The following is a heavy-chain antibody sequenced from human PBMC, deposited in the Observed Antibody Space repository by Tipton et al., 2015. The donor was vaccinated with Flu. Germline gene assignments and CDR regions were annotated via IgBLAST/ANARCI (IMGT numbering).Heavy chain of an antibody. CDR2: ISWNSGSI. Sequence: SLRLSCAASGFTFDDYAMHWVRQAPGKGLEWVSGISWNSGSIGYADSVKGRFTISRDNAKNSLYLQMNSLRAEDTALYYCVRGQTYSSSWKRDYYYGMDVWGQGTTVTVSS. CDR3: VRGQTYSSSWKRDYYYGMDV. CDR1: GFTFDDYA. D-gene: IGHD6-13*01. V-gene: IGHV3-9*01. J-gene: IGHJ6*02.